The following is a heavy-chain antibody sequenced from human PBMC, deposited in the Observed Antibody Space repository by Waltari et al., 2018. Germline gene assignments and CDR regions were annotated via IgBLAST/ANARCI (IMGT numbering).Heavy chain of an antibody. CDR2: IYTSEGT. CDR1: GGSISSGSYY. Sequence: QVQLQESGPGLVKPSQTLSLTCTVSGGSISSGSYYWSWIRQPAGKGLEWIGRIYTSEGTNYNPSLNSRVTISVDMSKNQFSLKLSSVTAADTAVYYCARAVGSYYYYYGMDVWGQGTTVTVSS. J-gene: IGHJ6*02. D-gene: IGHD2-15*01. CDR3: ARAVGSYYYYYGMDV. V-gene: IGHV4-61*02.